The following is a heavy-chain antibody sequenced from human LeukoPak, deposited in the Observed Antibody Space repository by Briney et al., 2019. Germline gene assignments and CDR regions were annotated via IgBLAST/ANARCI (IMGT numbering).Heavy chain of an antibody. CDR2: INHSGST. V-gene: IGHV4-34*01. Sequence: PSETLSLTCAVYGGSFSGYYWSWIRQLPGKGLEWIGEINHSGSTNYNPSLKSRVTISVDTSKNQFSLRLSSVTAADTAVYYCASNAEYCTNGVCYIVGYWGQGTLVTVSS. CDR3: ASNAEYCTNGVCYIVGY. J-gene: IGHJ4*02. CDR1: GGSFSGYY. D-gene: IGHD2-8*01.